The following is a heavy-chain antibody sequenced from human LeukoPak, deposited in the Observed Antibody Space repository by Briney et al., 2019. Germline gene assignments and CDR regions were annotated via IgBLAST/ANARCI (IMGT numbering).Heavy chain of an antibody. V-gene: IGHV1-2*02. CDR1: GYTFTGHY. CDR3: ARDNNWGPDY. CDR2: MKPDTGVT. J-gene: IGHJ4*02. D-gene: IGHD7-27*01. Sequence: ASVKVSCKASGYTFTGHYMHWVRQAPGQGLEWMGWMKPDTGVTYYAQNFQGRFTMTTDTSISTVYMELSSLRSDDTAVYYCARDNNWGPDYWGQGTLVSVSS.